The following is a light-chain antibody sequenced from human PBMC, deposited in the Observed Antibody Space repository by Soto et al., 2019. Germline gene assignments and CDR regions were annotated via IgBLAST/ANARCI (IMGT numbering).Light chain of an antibody. CDR2: GAF. J-gene: IGKJ1*01. CDR1: QNVYEY. Sequence: EIELTQSPATLSLSPGERATLSCRASQNVYEYVAWYKQKPGQAPRLLSYGAFSRASGVPDKFSGSGSGTEFTLTISHLEPEDFDVYYCLQYGGLPRTFGQGTKVDI. CDR3: LQYGGLPRT. V-gene: IGKV3-20*01.